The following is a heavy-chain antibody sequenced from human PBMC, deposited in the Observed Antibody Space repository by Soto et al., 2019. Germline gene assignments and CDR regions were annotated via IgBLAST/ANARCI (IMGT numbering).Heavy chain of an antibody. CDR2: INWNGGST. CDR3: ARVSSYDFWSGYLRDYYYYYYMDV. D-gene: IGHD3-3*01. CDR1: GFTFDDYG. J-gene: IGHJ6*03. V-gene: IGHV3-20*01. Sequence: GGSLRLSCAASGFTFDDYGMSWVRQAPGKGLEWVSGINWNGGSTGYADSVKGRFTISRDSAKNSLYLQMNSLRAEDTALYHCARVSSYDFWSGYLRDYYYYYYMDVWGKGTTVTVSS.